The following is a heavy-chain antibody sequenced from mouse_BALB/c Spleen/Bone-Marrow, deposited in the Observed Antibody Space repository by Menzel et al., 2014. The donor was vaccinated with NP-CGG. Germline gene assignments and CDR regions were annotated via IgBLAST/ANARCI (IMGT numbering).Heavy chain of an antibody. Sequence: VQPQQSGPELVKPGASVKISCKASGYAFSSSWMNWVKQRPGQGLEWIGRIYPGDGDTNYNGKFKGKATLTADKSSSTAYMQLSSLTSVDSAVYFCARRRDYDRYFDVWGAGTTVTVSS. CDR1: GYAFSSSW. V-gene: IGHV1-82*01. J-gene: IGHJ1*01. CDR2: IYPGDGDT. D-gene: IGHD2-4*01. CDR3: ARRRDYDRYFDV.